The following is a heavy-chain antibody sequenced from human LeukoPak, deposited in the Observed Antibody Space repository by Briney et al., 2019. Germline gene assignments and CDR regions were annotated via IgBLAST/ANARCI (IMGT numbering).Heavy chain of an antibody. V-gene: IGHV4-34*01. D-gene: IGHD4-23*01. J-gene: IGHJ3*02. CDR2: INHSGST. CDR1: GGSFSGYY. CDR3: ARGSTVVTWGGDAFDI. Sequence: PSETLSLTCAVYGGSFSGYYWSWIRQPPGKGLEWIGEINHSGSTNYNPSLKSRVTISVDTSKNQFSLKLSSVTAADTAVYYCARGSTVVTWGGDAFDIWGQGTMVTVSS.